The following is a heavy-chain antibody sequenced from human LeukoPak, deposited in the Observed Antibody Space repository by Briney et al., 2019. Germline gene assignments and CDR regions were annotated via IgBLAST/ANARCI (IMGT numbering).Heavy chain of an antibody. Sequence: GGSLRLSCAASGFTFSSYAMSWVRQAPGKGLEWVSGIIGGAGSTYYADSVKGRFTISGDNSKNTLFLQMNSLRAEDTAVYYCAHGAMYQLDYWGQGTLVTVSS. CDR2: IIGGAGST. CDR3: AHGAMYQLDY. CDR1: GFTFSSYA. J-gene: IGHJ4*02. D-gene: IGHD2-2*01. V-gene: IGHV3-23*01.